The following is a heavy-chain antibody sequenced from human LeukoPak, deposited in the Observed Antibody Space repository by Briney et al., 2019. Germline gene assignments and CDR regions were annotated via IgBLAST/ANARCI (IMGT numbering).Heavy chain of an antibody. V-gene: IGHV4-59*01. CDR1: GDSISSCY. Sequence: SETLSLTCTVSGDSISSCYWSWIRQPPGKGPEWIGYIYYSGSTNYNPSLKSRVTISVDTSKNQFPLKLTSVTAADTAVYYCARSLGAQLPPIHWGQGTLVTVSS. J-gene: IGHJ4*02. CDR3: ARSLGAQLPPIH. D-gene: IGHD2-2*01. CDR2: IYYSGST.